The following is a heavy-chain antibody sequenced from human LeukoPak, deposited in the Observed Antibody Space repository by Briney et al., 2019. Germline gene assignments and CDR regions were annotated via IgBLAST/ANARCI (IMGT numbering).Heavy chain of an antibody. Sequence: GGSLRLSCAASGFTFSSYAMSWVRQAPGKGLEWVSAISGSGGSTYYADSVKGRFTIARDNSKNTLYLQMNSLRAEDTAVYYCAKGTTVTTDYFDYWGQGTLVTVSS. V-gene: IGHV3-23*01. CDR1: GFTFSSYA. CDR3: AKGTTVTTDYFDY. J-gene: IGHJ4*02. CDR2: ISGSGGST. D-gene: IGHD4-17*01.